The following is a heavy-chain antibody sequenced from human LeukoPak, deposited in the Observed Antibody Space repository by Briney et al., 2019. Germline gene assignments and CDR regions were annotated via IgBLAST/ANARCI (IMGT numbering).Heavy chain of an antibody. J-gene: IGHJ3*02. CDR2: IKQDGSEK. CDR1: GFIFSSYW. V-gene: IGHV3-7*01. D-gene: IGHD6-13*01. CDR3: ASEGQQLTQDAFDI. Sequence: GGSLRLSCAASGFIFSSYWMSWVRQAPGKGLEWVANIKQDGSEKYYADSVKGRFTISRDNAKNSLYLQMNSLRAEDTAVYYCASEGQQLTQDAFDIWGQGTMVTVSS.